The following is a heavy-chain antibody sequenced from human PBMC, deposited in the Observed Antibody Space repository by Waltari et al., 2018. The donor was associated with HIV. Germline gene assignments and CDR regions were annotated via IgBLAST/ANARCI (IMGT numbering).Heavy chain of an antibody. J-gene: IGHJ4*02. D-gene: IGHD4-17*01. CDR1: GFTFSSYE. CDR2: IMSSGSTI. V-gene: IGHV3-48*03. Sequence: EVQLVESGGGLVQPGGSLRLSCAASGFTFSSYEMNWVRQAPGKGVEWVSYIMSSGSTIYYADSVKGRVTISRDNAKNSLYLQMNSLRAEDTAVYYCAGNTVTAPFDYWGQGTLVTVSS. CDR3: AGNTVTAPFDY.